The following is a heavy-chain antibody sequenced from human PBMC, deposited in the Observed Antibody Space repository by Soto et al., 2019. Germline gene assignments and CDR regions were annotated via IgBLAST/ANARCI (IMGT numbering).Heavy chain of an antibody. CDR3: TRANCGGDCYPKKGTDYLDP. D-gene: IGHD2-21*02. CDR2: IIPILGTP. CDR1: GGTFNSYA. V-gene: IGHV1-69*06. J-gene: IGHJ5*02. Sequence: QVQLVQSGAEVKKPGSSVKVSCKASGGTFNSYAISWVRQAPGQGLEWMGGIIPILGTPYYAQKFQGRVTITTDKSTRTGYMELSSLRSEDTAVYYCTRANCGGDCYPKKGTDYLDPWGQGTPVTVS.